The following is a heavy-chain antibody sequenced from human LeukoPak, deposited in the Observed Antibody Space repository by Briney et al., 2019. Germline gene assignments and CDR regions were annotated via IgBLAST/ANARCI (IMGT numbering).Heavy chain of an antibody. CDR1: GFSFSRYG. J-gene: IGHJ4*02. CDR2: IDVGSYA. Sequence: GESLRLSCAASGFSFSRYGMNWVRQAPGKGLEWVSSIDVGSYAYYADSVKGRFTISRDNAKNSLYLQMNSLRVEDTAVYYCASEGVVGAAAHFDYWGQGALVTVSS. V-gene: IGHV3-21*06. D-gene: IGHD1-26*01. CDR3: ASEGVVGAAAHFDY.